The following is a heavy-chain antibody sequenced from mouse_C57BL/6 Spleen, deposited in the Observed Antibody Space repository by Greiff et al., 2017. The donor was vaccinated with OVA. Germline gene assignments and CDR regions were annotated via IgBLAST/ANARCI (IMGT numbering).Heavy chain of an antibody. D-gene: IGHD1-1*01. CDR3: ATITTVVARNFDV. V-gene: IGHV1-50*01. CDR2: IDPSDSYT. CDR1: GYTFTSYW. Sequence: QVQLQQPGAELVKPGASVKLSCKASGYTFTSYWMPWVKQRPGQGLEWIGEIDPSDSYTNYNQKFKGKATLTVDTSSSTAYMQLSSLTSEDSAVYYCATITTVVARNFDVWGTGTTVTVSS. J-gene: IGHJ1*03.